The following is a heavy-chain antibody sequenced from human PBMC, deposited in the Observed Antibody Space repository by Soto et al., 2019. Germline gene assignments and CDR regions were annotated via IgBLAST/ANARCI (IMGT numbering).Heavy chain of an antibody. CDR2: IYYSGST. V-gene: IGHV4-61*01. J-gene: IGHJ4*02. Sequence: SETLSLTCTVSGGSVSSGSYYWSWIRQPPGKGLEWIGYIYYSGSTNYNPSLKSRVTISVDTSKNQFSLKLSSVTAADTAVYYCARQSPDYYDSSPTFDYWGQGTLVTV. D-gene: IGHD3-22*01. CDR3: ARQSPDYYDSSPTFDY. CDR1: GGSVSSGSYY.